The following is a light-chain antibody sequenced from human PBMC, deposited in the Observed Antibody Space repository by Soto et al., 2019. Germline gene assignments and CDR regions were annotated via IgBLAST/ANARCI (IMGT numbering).Light chain of an antibody. CDR1: QSVSSSY. V-gene: IGKV3-20*01. CDR3: QQYGRSPGYT. CDR2: GAS. J-gene: IGKJ2*01. Sequence: EIVLTQSPGTLSLSPGERATLSCRASQSVSSSYLAWYQQKPGQAPRLLIYGASSRATGIPDRFSGSGSGTDFTLTISRLEPEDFAVYYCQQYGRSPGYTFGQGTKVEIK.